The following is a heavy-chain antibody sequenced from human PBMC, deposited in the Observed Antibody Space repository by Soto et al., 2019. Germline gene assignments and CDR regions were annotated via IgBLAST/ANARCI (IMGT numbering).Heavy chain of an antibody. CDR1: GFTVSSNY. J-gene: IGHJ4*02. V-gene: IGHV3-53*01. CDR2: IYSGGST. CDR3: ASLPFGRRQSDFDC. Sequence: PVGSLRLSCEASGFTVSSNYMSWVRPAPGKGLEWVSTIYSGGSTYYADSVKGRFTISRDKSNNTLYLQMNSLRAEDTAVYHCASLPFGRRQSDFDCWGPGTLVTVSS. D-gene: IGHD1-26*01.